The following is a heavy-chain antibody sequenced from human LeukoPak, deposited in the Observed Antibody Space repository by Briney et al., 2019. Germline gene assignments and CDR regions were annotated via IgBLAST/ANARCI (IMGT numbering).Heavy chain of an antibody. Sequence: GRSLRLSCAASGFTFSSYAMHWVRQAPGKGLEWVAVISYDGSNKYYADSVKGQFTISRDNSKNTLYLQMNSLRAEDTAVYYCARGYCSGGSCWESYGMDVWGKGTTVTVSS. CDR3: ARGYCSGGSCWESYGMDV. J-gene: IGHJ6*04. D-gene: IGHD2-15*01. CDR1: GFTFSSYA. CDR2: ISYDGSNK. V-gene: IGHV3-30*04.